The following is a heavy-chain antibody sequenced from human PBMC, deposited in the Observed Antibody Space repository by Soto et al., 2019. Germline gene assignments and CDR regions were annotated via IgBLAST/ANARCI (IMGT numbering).Heavy chain of an antibody. V-gene: IGHV4-61*01. J-gene: IGHJ4*02. D-gene: IGHD6-13*01. CDR1: GGSVSSGSHY. CDR3: ASGSSASAYIDY. Sequence: QVQLQESGPGLVKPSETLSLTCAVSGGSVSSGSHYWSWIRQPPGKGLEWIGYIYNSGSTDYSPSLKSRVTISVDTSKNQFSLMPSSVTAADTAVYYCASGSSASAYIDYWGQGTLVTVSS. CDR2: IYNSGST.